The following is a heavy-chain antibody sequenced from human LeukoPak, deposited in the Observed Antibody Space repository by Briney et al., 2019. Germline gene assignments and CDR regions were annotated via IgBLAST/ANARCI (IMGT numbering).Heavy chain of an antibody. CDR3: VGTNNGVSSIYYYDCAV. CDR2: LYYSGST. V-gene: IGHV4-59*03. D-gene: IGHD4-23*01. CDR1: GGSISRYY. Sequence: SETLSLTRTVSGGSISRYYWSWIPQPPGEGLGGIGYLYYSGSTNYNPSLKRRVTMPVVTSKNQFSLMPGSVTAADTDVYLFVGTNNGVSSIYYYDCAVWGKGTTVTVSS. J-gene: IGHJ6*03.